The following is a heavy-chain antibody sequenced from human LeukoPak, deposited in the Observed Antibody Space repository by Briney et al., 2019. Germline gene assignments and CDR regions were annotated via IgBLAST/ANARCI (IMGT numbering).Heavy chain of an antibody. Sequence: GGSLRLSCAASGFTFSSYAMHWVRPAPGKGLEWVAVISYDGSNKYCADSVKGRFTISKDNSKNTLYLQMNSLRADDTAVYYCARGSGFGGIYYYGMDVWGQGTTVTVSS. V-gene: IGHV3-30-3*01. CDR1: GFTFSSYA. J-gene: IGHJ6*02. CDR3: ARGSGFGGIYYYGMDV. CDR2: ISYDGSNK. D-gene: IGHD3-10*01.